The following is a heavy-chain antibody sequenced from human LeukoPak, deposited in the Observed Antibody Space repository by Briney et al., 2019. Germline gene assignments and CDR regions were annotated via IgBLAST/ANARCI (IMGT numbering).Heavy chain of an antibody. D-gene: IGHD6-19*01. V-gene: IGHV1-8*01. Sequence: ASVKVSFKASGYTFTSYDINWVRQATGQGLEWMGWMNPNSGNTGYAQKFQGRVTMTRNTSISTAYMELSSLRSEDTAVYYCARGRRSSGWYGNYWGQGTLVTVSS. CDR3: ARGRRSSGWYGNY. CDR1: GYTFTSYD. J-gene: IGHJ4*02. CDR2: MNPNSGNT.